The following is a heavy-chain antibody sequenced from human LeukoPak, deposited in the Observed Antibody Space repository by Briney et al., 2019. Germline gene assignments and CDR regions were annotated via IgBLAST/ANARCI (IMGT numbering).Heavy chain of an antibody. Sequence: GGSLRLSCAASGFTFSSYAMSWVRQAPGKGLEWVTTISGSGAYTYYADSVKGRFTISRDNSKNTLYLQMNSLRAEDTAVYYCAKYFASGSYYKLPHWGQGTLVTVSS. V-gene: IGHV3-23*01. CDR3: AKYFASGSYYKLPH. CDR1: GFTFSSYA. J-gene: IGHJ1*01. D-gene: IGHD3-10*01. CDR2: ISGSGAYT.